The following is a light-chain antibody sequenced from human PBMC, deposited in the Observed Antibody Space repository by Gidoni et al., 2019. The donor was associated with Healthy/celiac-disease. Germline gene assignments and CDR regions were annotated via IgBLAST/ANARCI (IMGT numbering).Light chain of an antibody. J-gene: IGLJ2*01. CDR1: KLGDKY. CDR3: QAWDSSNAV. Sequence: SYELTQPPSVSVSPGQTASITCSGDKLGDKYACWYQQKPGQSPVLVIYQDNKRPSGIPERFSGSNSGNTATLTISGTHAMDEADYYCQAWDSSNAVFGGGTTLPVL. V-gene: IGLV3-1*01. CDR2: QDN.